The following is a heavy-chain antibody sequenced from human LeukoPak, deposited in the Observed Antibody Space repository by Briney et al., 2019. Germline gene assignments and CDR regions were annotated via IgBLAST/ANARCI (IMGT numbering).Heavy chain of an antibody. J-gene: IGHJ3*02. D-gene: IGHD6-19*01. CDR3: ARDLPETYSSGWYGTLDAFDI. CDR2: TYYRSKWYN. V-gene: IGHV6-1*01. Sequence: SQTFSLTCAISGDSVSSNSAAWNWIRQSPSRGLEWLGRTYYRSKWYNDYAVSVKSRITINPDTSKNQFSLQLNSVTPEDTAVYYCARDLPETYSSGWYGTLDAFDIWGQGTMVTVSS. CDR1: GDSVSSNSAA.